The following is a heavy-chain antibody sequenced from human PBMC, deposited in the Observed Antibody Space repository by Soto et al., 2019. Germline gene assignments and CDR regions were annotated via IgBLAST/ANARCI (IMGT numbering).Heavy chain of an antibody. Sequence: PGGSLRLSCATSGFTFTAYDLTWVRQAPGKGLDWVSGISPSGDTTYYADSVKGRFTISRDTSKTVLYLQMNSLSAEDTAVYYCAFKGNANQFYWGKGTMVTVSS. CDR1: GFTFTAYD. V-gene: IGHV3-23*01. D-gene: IGHD2-8*01. CDR2: ISPSGDTT. CDR3: AFKGNANQFY. J-gene: IGHJ4*02.